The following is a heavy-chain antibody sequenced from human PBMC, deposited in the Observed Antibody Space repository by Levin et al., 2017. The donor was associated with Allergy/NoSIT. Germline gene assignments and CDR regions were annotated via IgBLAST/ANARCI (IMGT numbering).Heavy chain of an antibody. CDR2: VTYSGRT. D-gene: IGHD2-8*02. CDR3: ARDTGGFAFDL. CDR1: GGAISIFY. Sequence: ASETLSLTCTLSGGAISIFYWNWIRQSPGKGLEWLGYVTYSGRTSYNPSLKSRLTVSLDTSKNQFSLNLNSMTTADTAIYYCARDTGGFAFDLWGQGTLVTVSS. J-gene: IGHJ3*01. V-gene: IGHV4-59*01.